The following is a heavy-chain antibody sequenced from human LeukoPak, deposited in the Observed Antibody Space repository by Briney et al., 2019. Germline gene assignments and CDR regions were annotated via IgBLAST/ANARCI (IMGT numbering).Heavy chain of an antibody. CDR2: IYTGGST. V-gene: IGHV3-66*01. Sequence: SGGSLRLSCAASGFSFSTYSMNWVRQAPGKGLEWVSVIYTGGSTYYADSVKGRFTISRDNSKNTLYLQMNSLRAEDTAVYYCARANTYYYESSGHRSYYFDYWGQGTLVTVSS. J-gene: IGHJ4*02. CDR3: ARANTYYYESSGHRSYYFDY. CDR1: GFSFSTYS. D-gene: IGHD3-22*01.